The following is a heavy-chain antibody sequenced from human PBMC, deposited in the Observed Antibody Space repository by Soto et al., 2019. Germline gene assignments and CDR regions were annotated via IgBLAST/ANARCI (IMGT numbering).Heavy chain of an antibody. CDR1: GGSFSGYY. J-gene: IGHJ6*03. CDR3: GRGFYYGSGSYYRNPYYYYYMDV. Sequence: SETLSLTCAVYGGSFSGYYWSWIRQPPGKGLEWIGEINHSGSTNYNPSLKSRVTISVDTSKNQFSLKLSSVTAADTAVYYCGRGFYYGSGSYYRNPYYYYYMDVWGKGTTVS. CDR2: INHSGST. V-gene: IGHV4-34*01. D-gene: IGHD3-10*01.